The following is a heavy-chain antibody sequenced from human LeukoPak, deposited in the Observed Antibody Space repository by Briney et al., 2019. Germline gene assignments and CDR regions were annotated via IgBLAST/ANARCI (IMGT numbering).Heavy chain of an antibody. J-gene: IGHJ6*03. V-gene: IGHV1-18*01. D-gene: IGHD3-10*01. CDR3: ASGLPKVITTYYYYMDV. CDR2: ISAYNGNT. Sequence: ASVKVSCKASGYTFTSYGISWVRQAPGQGLEWMGWISAYNGNTNYAQKLQGRVTMTTDTSTSTAYMELRSLRSDDTAVYYCASGLPKVITTYYYYMDVWGKGTTVTVSS. CDR1: GYTFTSYG.